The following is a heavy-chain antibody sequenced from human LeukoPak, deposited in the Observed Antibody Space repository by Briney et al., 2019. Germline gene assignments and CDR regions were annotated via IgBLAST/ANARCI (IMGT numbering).Heavy chain of an antibody. CDR3: AAATTYHDFWSGYSAFDY. Sequence: SVKVSCKASGFTFTSSAMQWVRQARGQRLEWIGWIVVGSGNTNYAQKFQERVTITRDMSTSTAYMELSSLRSEDTAVYYCAAATTYHDFWSGYSAFDYWGQGTLVTVSS. J-gene: IGHJ4*02. CDR1: GFTFTSSA. V-gene: IGHV1-58*02. D-gene: IGHD3-3*01. CDR2: IVVGSGNT.